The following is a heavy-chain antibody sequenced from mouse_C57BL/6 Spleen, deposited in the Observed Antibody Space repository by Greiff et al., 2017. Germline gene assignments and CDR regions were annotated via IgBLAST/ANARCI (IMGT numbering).Heavy chain of an antibody. CDR2: INSDGGST. J-gene: IGHJ1*03. D-gene: IGHD1-1*01. Sequence: EVQLQESGGGLVQPGESLKLSCESNEYEFPSHDMSWVRKTPEKRLELVAAINSDGGSTYYPDTMERRFIISRDNTKKTLYLQMSSLRSEDTALYYCARTPGGYGSEGHWYFDVWGTGTTVTVSS. V-gene: IGHV5-2*01. CDR1: EYEFPSHD. CDR3: ARTPGGYGSEGHWYFDV.